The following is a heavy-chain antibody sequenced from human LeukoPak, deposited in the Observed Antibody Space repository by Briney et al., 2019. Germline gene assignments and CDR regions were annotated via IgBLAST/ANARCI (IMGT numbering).Heavy chain of an antibody. D-gene: IGHD3-10*01. J-gene: IGHJ6*02. Sequence: PSQTLSLTCTVSGGSISSGAYYWSWIRQPPGKGLEWIGYIYYSGSTYYNPSLKSRVTISVDTSKNQFSLKLSSVTAADTAVYYCARDSGARDYYGMDVWGQGTTVTVSS. CDR1: GGSISSGAYY. CDR3: ARDSGARDYYGMDV. V-gene: IGHV4-30-4*01. CDR2: IYYSGST.